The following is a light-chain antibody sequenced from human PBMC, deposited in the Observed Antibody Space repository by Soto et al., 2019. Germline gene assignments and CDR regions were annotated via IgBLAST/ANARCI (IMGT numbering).Light chain of an antibody. J-gene: IGLJ1*01. CDR3: CSYAGGYTYL. Sequence: QSVLTQPPSVSAAPGQKVTISCSGSSSNIGNNYVSWYQQLPGTAPKLMIYDVARWPSGVPDRFSGSKSGNTASLTISGLQAEDEADYFCCSYAGGYTYLFGTGTKLTVL. V-gene: IGLV2-11*02. CDR1: SSNIGNNY. CDR2: DVA.